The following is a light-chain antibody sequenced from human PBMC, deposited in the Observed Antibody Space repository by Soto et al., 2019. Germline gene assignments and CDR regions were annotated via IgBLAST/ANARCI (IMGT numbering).Light chain of an antibody. CDR3: HQYSISPWT. CDR1: QSVSGSY. CDR2: GAS. V-gene: IGKV3-20*01. J-gene: IGKJ1*01. Sequence: EIVLTQSPGTLSLSPGERATLSCRASQSVSGSYLAWYQQKPGQATRLLIYGASSRATGIPHRFSGSGSGTDFTLTISRLEPEDFAVYYCHQYSISPWTFGQGNKVEIK.